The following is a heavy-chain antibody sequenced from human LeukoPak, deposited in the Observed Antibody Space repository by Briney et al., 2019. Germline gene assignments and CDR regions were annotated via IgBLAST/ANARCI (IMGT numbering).Heavy chain of an antibody. CDR2: IYYSGST. V-gene: IGHV4-30-4*01. Sequence: SETQSLTCTVSGGSISSGDYYWSWIRQPPGKGLEWIGYIYYSGSTYYNPSLKSRVTISVDTSKNQFSLKLSSVTAADTAVYYCARGGAGRWELRGEAFDIWGQGTMVTVSS. CDR1: GGSISSGDYY. D-gene: IGHD1-26*01. J-gene: IGHJ3*02. CDR3: ARGGAGRWELRGEAFDI.